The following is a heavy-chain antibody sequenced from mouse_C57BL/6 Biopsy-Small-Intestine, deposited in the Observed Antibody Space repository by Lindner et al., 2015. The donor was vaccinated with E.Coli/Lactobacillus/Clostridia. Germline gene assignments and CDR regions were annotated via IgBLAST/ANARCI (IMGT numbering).Heavy chain of an antibody. CDR1: GYTFTNYV. CDR2: INPYSDGT. CDR3: ARGDGNYEDYAMDY. J-gene: IGHJ4*01. Sequence: VQLQESGPELVKPGASVKMSCKASGYTFTNYVMHWVKQKPGQGLEWIGYINPYSDGTKYNENFKGRATLTSDKSSSTVYMELSSLTSEDSAVYYCARGDGNYEDYAMDYWGQGTSVTVSS. V-gene: IGHV1-14*01. D-gene: IGHD2-1*01.